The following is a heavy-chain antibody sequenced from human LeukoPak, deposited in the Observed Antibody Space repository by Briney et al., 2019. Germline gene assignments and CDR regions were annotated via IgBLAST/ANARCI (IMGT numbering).Heavy chain of an antibody. Sequence: ASVTVSCTVSGYTLTELSMHWVRQAPGKGLEWMGGFDPEDGETIYAQKFQGRVTMTEDTSTDTAYMELSSLRSEDTAVYYCATHRRIMITFGGVITGLDYWGQGTQVTVSS. J-gene: IGHJ4*02. CDR2: FDPEDGET. D-gene: IGHD3-16*02. CDR3: ATHRRIMITFGGVITGLDY. CDR1: GYTLTELS. V-gene: IGHV1-24*01.